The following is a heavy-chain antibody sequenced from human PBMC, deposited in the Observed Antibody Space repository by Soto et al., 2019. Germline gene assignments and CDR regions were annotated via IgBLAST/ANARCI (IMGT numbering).Heavy chain of an antibody. D-gene: IGHD1-1*01. CDR2: IHYSGST. V-gene: IGHV4-59*01. CDR3: ARERYKLLHLYSWGMDV. J-gene: IGHJ6*04. CDR1: GGTISSYY. Sequence: PSETLSLTCTVSGGTISSYYWSWIRQSPGKGLEWIGYIHYSGSTKSNPSLKSRVTISVDTSRNQVSLKLSSVTAADSAFFFCARERYKLLHLYSWGMDVWGKGPTVTVS.